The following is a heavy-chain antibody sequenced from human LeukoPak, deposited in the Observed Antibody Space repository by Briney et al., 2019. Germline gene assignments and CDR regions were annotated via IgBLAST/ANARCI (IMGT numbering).Heavy chain of an antibody. CDR2: INQHGSES. J-gene: IGHJ4*02. CDR3: ATANYGPAY. CDR1: RSTFSQYW. V-gene: IGHV3-7*01. Sequence: PGGSLRLSCEVSRSTFSQYWMSWVRQAPGKGLEWVANINQHGSESYYVDSVKGRFTISKDNAKNSLYLQMNSLTAEDTAVYYCATANYGPAYWGQGTLVSVSS. D-gene: IGHD4-17*01.